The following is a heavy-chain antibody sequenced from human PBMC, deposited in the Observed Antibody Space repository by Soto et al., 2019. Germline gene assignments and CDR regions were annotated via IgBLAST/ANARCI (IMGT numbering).Heavy chain of an antibody. CDR1: GASINCHSYY. J-gene: IGHJ5*02. CDR2: IFYSGST. D-gene: IGHD3-3*01. CDR3: ARDDDGRFDP. V-gene: IGHV4-61*01. Sequence: QVQLQESGPGLVKPSETLSLTCTVSGASINCHSYYWSWIRQPPGKGLEWIGYIFYSGSTHYNPSPKSRVPISVDMSKTQFSLNLTSVTAADTAVYYCARDDDGRFDPWGQGTLVTVSS.